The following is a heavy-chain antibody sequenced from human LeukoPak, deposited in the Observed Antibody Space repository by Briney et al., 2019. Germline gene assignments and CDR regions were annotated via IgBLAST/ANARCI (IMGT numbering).Heavy chain of an antibody. CDR2: ISSSSTTI. D-gene: IGHD3-10*01. V-gene: IGHV3-48*01. CDR1: RFSFNTYS. Sequence: GGSLRLSCAASRFSFNTYSMNWVRQAPGKGLEWISFISSSSTTIYYADSVKGRFTISRDNAKNSLFLQMNSLRADDTAVYYCARDRGFYFDYWGQGNLVTVSS. J-gene: IGHJ4*02. CDR3: ARDRGFYFDY.